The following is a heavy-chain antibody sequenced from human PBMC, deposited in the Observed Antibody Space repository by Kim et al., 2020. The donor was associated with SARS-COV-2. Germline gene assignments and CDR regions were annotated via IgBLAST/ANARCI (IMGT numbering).Heavy chain of an antibody. J-gene: IGHJ4*02. CDR2: ISSSSSYI. V-gene: IGHV3-21*01. Sequence: GGSLRLSCAASGFTFSSYSMNWVRQAPGKGLEWVSSISSSSSYIYYADSVKGRFTISRDNAKNSLYLQMNSLRAEDTAVYYCARGRAYYDILTGYLDFDYWGQGTLVTVSS. CDR3: ARGRAYYDILTGYLDFDY. CDR1: GFTFSSYS. D-gene: IGHD3-9*01.